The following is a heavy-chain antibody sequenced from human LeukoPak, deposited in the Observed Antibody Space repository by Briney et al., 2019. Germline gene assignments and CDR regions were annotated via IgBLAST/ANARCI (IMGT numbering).Heavy chain of an antibody. D-gene: IGHD3-10*01. CDR2: ISSSSSYI. CDR3: ARDHSPYYYGSGSYPDY. Sequence: GRSLRLSCAASGFTFSSYSMNWVRQAPGKGLEWVSSISSSSSYIYYADSVKGRFTISRDNAKNSLYLQMNSLRAEDTAVYYCARDHSPYYYGSGSYPDYWGQGTLVTVSS. CDR1: GFTFSSYS. J-gene: IGHJ4*02. V-gene: IGHV3-21*01.